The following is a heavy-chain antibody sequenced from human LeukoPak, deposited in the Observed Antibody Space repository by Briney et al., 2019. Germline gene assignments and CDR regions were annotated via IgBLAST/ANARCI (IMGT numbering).Heavy chain of an antibody. V-gene: IGHV4-34*01. CDR2: INHSGST. J-gene: IGHJ4*02. D-gene: IGHD3-3*01. Sequence: SEPLSLTCAVYGGSLRGYYWSWIRQPPGKGLEWIGEINHSGSTIHHPSLKSRVTILVDQSQNQFSSKLNSVTSPDTAGFYRWRTEIQAYGRGPIFGVVTYYFEYWGQGTLFTVSS. CDR3: WRTEIQAYGRGPIFGVVTYYFEY. CDR1: GGSLRGYY.